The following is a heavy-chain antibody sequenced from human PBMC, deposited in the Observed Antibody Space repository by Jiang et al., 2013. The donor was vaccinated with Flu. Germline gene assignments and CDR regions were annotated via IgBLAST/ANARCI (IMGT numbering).Heavy chain of an antibody. CDR1: GGSISSGDFY. CDR2: IYYTGNA. Sequence: PGLVKSSQTLSLTCTVSGGSISSGDFYWGWIRRPPGKGLEFFGYIYYTGNAYYSPSLRSRGIISLDMSKNQFSLKLTSVSAADTAVYYCAAATSVTMWAFDIWGQGTMVSVSS. D-gene: IGHD3-10*02. V-gene: IGHV4-30-4*01. J-gene: IGHJ3*02. CDR3: AAATSVTMWAFDI.